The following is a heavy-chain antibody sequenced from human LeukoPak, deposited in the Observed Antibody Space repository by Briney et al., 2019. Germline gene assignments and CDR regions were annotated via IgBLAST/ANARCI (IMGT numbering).Heavy chain of an antibody. D-gene: IGHD5-18*01. CDR3: ARIEESGYSYRYFGYYYYMDV. CDR1: AGSISSYY. CDR2: IYYSGST. J-gene: IGHJ6*03. Sequence: SETLSLTCTVSAGSISSYYWSWIRQPPGKGLEWLGYIYYSGSTHYNPSLKSRVTISVDTSKNQFSLKLSSVTAADTAVYYCARIEESGYSYRYFGYYYYMDVWGKGTTVTVSS. V-gene: IGHV4-59*01.